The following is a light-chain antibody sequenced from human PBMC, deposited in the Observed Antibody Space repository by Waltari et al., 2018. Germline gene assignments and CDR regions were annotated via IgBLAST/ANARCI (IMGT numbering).Light chain of an antibody. J-gene: IGKJ2*01. CDR2: GAY. CDR1: QSVSSSY. V-gene: IGKV3-20*01. CDR3: QEHGTSPFT. Sequence: ETGLTQSPGTLSLSPGESATLSCRPSQSVSSSYLAWYQQKPGQAPRLLIYGAYSRATGIPDRISGSGSGTDFTLTLSSLEPEDFAVYYCQEHGTSPFTFGQGTKVEIK.